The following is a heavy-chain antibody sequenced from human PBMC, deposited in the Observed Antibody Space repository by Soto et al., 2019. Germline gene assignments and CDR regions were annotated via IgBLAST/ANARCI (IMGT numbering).Heavy chain of an antibody. CDR1: GFTFDSYA. J-gene: IGHJ4*02. D-gene: IGHD1-7*01. CDR2: SISIGGTT. Sequence: EVQLLESGGGLVQPGGSLTLSCAASGFTFDSYAMSWVRQAPGKGLEWVSSISIGGTTYYADSVKGRFTISRDNSRNTLYLQMNSLRAEYTAFYYCAKNYFFDNWGQGPLVTVSS. V-gene: IGHV3-23*05. CDR3: AKNYFFDN.